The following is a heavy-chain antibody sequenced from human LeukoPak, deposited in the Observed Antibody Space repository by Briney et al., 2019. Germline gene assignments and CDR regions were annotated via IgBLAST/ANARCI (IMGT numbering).Heavy chain of an antibody. Sequence: PSETLSLTCTVSGGSISSSSYYWGWIRQPPGKGLEWIGSIYYSGSTYYNPSLKSRVTISVDTSKNQFSLKLSSVTAADTAVYYCARAAAAMAVTQYYMDVWGKGTTVTISS. D-gene: IGHD5-18*01. CDR3: ARAAAAMAVTQYYMDV. J-gene: IGHJ6*03. CDR2: IYYSGST. CDR1: GGSISSSSYY. V-gene: IGHV4-39*07.